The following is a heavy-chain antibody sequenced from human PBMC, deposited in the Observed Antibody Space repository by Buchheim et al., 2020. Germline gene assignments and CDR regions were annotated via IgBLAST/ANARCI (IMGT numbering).Heavy chain of an antibody. D-gene: IGHD3-3*01. J-gene: IGHJ6*02. CDR3: AKGGDFWSGYNYYGMDV. CDR2: ISYDGSNK. CDR1: GFTFSSYG. Sequence: QVQLVESGGGVVQPGRSLRLSCAASGFTFSSYGMHWVRQAPGKGLEWVAVISYDGSNKYYADSVKGRFTISRDNSKNTLWLQMNSLRPEDTALYHCAKGGDFWSGYNYYGMDVWGQGT. V-gene: IGHV3-30*18.